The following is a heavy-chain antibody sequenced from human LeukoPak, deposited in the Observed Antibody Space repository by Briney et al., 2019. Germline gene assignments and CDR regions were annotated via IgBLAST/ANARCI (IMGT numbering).Heavy chain of an antibody. CDR2: IYYSGIT. CDR3: ARVSGYDWESFYDY. Sequence: PSETLSLTCTVSGGSISSYYWSWIRQPPGKGLEWIGYIYYSGITNYNPSLKSRVTISVDTSKNQFSLKLSSVTAADTAVYYCARVSGYDWESFYDYWGQGTLVTVSS. V-gene: IGHV4-59*01. D-gene: IGHD5-12*01. J-gene: IGHJ4*02. CDR1: GGSISSYY.